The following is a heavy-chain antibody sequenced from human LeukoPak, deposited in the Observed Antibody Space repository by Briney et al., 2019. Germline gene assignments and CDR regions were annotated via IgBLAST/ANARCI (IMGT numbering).Heavy chain of an antibody. J-gene: IGHJ4*02. V-gene: IGHV3-33*01. CDR1: GFRFSSHG. CDR3: ARFVGSDYTGSFDL. CDR2: IWYDGSNP. Sequence: GGSLRLSCAGSGFRFSSHGMHWVRQAPGKGLEWLGYIWYDGSNPDYVDPVKGRFTISRDNSKNTVYLQMNSLRAEDTAVYHCARFVGSDYTGSFDLWGQGTLVTVSS. D-gene: IGHD3-10*01.